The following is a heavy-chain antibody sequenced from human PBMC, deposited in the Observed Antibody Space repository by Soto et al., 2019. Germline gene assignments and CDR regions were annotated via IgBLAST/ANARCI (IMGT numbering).Heavy chain of an antibody. J-gene: IGHJ5*02. D-gene: IGHD6-13*01. CDR1: GYSFSSYS. CDR2: ISSSSSTI. V-gene: IGHV3-48*01. Sequence: GGSLRLSCTASGYSFSSYSMNWVRQAPGKGLEWVSYISSSSSTIYYADSVKGRFTISRDNAKNSLYLQMNSLRAEDTAVYYCARHPERIAQIGWFDPWGQGTLVTVSS. CDR3: ARHPERIAQIGWFDP.